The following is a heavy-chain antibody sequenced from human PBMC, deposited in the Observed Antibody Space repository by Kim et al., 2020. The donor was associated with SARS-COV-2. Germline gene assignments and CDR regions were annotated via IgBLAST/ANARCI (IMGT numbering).Heavy chain of an antibody. CDR1: GGSISSSSYY. J-gene: IGHJ6*02. D-gene: IGHD2-15*01. CDR3: ARQGRLLLLQGLYYYYYGMDV. CDR2: IYYSGST. Sequence: SETLSLTCTVSGGSISSSSYYWGWIRQPPGKGLEWIGSIYYSGSTYYNPSLKSRVTISVDTSKNQFSLKLSSVTAADTAVYYCARQGRLLLLQGLYYYYYGMDVWGQGTTVTVSS. V-gene: IGHV4-39*01.